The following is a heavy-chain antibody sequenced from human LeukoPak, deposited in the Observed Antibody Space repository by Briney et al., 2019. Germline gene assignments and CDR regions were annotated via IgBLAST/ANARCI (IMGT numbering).Heavy chain of an antibody. V-gene: IGHV4-30-2*01. J-gene: IGHJ4*02. CDR3: ARDPRPGCSSGSCNLSYFDY. D-gene: IGHD2-15*01. Sequence: SQTPSLTCTVSGGVISSGFYWSWIRQPPGKGLEWIGYIYHSGSTYYNPSLQSRVSISVDRSNNQFSLKLNSVTAADTAAYYCARDPRPGCSSGSCNLSYFDYWGQGTLVTVSS. CDR1: GGVISSGFY. CDR2: IYHSGST.